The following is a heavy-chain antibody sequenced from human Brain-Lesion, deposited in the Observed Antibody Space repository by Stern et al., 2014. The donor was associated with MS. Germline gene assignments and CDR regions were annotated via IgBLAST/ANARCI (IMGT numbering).Heavy chain of an antibody. Sequence: QLVESGGGLVRPGGSLRLSCAVSGFTFSDHYMDWVRQAPGQGLQCVGRSRNKPNSYTTEYAASVKGRFTVSRDDSKNLLYLQMNSLKTDDTAVYYCARGFHSFDSWGQGTLVTVSS. CDR1: GFTFSDHY. J-gene: IGHJ4*02. V-gene: IGHV3-72*01. CDR2: SRNKPNSYTT. CDR3: ARGFHSFDS.